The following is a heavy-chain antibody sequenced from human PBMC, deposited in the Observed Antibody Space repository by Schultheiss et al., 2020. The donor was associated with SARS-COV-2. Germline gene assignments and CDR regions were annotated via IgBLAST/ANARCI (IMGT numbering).Heavy chain of an antibody. CDR2: ISYDGSNK. J-gene: IGHJ4*02. Sequence: GGSLRLSCAASGFTFSSYSMNWVRQAPGKGLEWVAVISYDGSNKYYADSVKGRFTISRDNSKNTLYLQMNSLRAEDTAVYYCARDLGYGDYEDYWGQGTLVTVSS. CDR1: GFTFSSYS. D-gene: IGHD4-17*01. V-gene: IGHV3-30*12. CDR3: ARDLGYGDYEDY.